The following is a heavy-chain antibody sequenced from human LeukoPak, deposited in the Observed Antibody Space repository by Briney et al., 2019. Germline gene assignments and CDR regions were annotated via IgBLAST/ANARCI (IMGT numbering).Heavy chain of an antibody. CDR2: IYSGGST. D-gene: IGHD2-2*01. J-gene: IGHJ4*02. CDR1: GFTVSRNY. Sequence: GGSLRLSCAASGFTVSRNYMSWVRQAPGKGLEWVSVIYSGGSTYYADSVKGRFTISRDNSKNTLYLQMNSLRAEDTAVYYCANHLACGSTSCPPFDYWGQGTLVTVSS. V-gene: IGHV3-66*01. CDR3: ANHLACGSTSCPPFDY.